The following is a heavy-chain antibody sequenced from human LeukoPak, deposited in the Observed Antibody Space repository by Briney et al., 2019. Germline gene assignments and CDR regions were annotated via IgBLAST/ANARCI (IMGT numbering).Heavy chain of an antibody. V-gene: IGHV3-38-3*01. D-gene: IGHD4-17*01. CDR3: AIDSQYGDYPWYFDY. J-gene: IGHJ4*02. CDR2: ISGGST. CDR1: GFTVSSNE. Sequence: PGGSLRLSCAASGFTVSSNEMSWVRQAPGKGLEWVSSISGGSTYYADSVKGRFTISRDNSKNTLYLQMNSLRAEDTAVYYCAIDSQYGDYPWYFDYWGQGTLVTVSS.